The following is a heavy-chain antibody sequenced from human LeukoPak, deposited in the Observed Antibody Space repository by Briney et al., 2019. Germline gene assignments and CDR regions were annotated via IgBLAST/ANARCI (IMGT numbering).Heavy chain of an antibody. CDR2: INHSGST. Sequence: SETLSLTCAVYGGSFSGYYGSWIRQPPGKGLEWIGEINHSGSTNYNPSLKSRVTISVDTSKNQFSLKLSSVTAADTAVYYCARGNEPRGIWGQGTMVTVSS. CDR1: GGSFSGYY. D-gene: IGHD3-10*01. CDR3: ARGNEPRGI. V-gene: IGHV4-34*01. J-gene: IGHJ3*02.